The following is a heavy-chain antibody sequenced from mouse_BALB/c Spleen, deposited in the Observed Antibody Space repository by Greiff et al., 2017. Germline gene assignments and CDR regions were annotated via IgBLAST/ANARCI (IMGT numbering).Heavy chain of an antibody. J-gene: IGHJ4*01. V-gene: IGHV5-12-2*01. D-gene: IGHD1-1*01. Sequence: EVQLVESGGGLVQPGGSLKLSCAASGFTFSSYTMSWVRQTPEKRLEWVAYISNGGGSTYYPDTVKGRFTISRDNAKNTLYLQMSSLKSEDTAMYYCARQDYGSSWSMDYWGQGTSVTVSS. CDR2: ISNGGGST. CDR3: ARQDYGSSWSMDY. CDR1: GFTFSSYT.